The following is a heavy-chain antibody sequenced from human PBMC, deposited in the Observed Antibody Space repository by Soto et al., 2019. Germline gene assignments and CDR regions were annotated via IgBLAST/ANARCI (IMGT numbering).Heavy chain of an antibody. D-gene: IGHD6-6*01. CDR2: INHSGST. Sequence: QVQLQQWGAGLLKPSETLSLTCAVYGGSFSGYYWSWIRQPPGKGLEWIGEINHSGSTNYNPSLKSRVTISVDTSKNQFSLKLSSVTAADTAVYYCARGLAARAYYYYYGMDVWGQGTTVTVSS. V-gene: IGHV4-34*01. CDR3: ARGLAARAYYYYYGMDV. J-gene: IGHJ6*02. CDR1: GGSFSGYY.